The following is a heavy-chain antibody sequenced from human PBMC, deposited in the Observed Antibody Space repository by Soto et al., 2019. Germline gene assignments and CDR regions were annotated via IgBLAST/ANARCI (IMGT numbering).Heavy chain of an antibody. CDR1: GFTFTSSA. Sequence: SVKVSCKASGFTFTSSAMQWVRQARGQRLEWIGWIVVGSGNTNYAQKFQERVTITRDMSTSTAYMEPSSLRSEDTAVYYCAAGYYDILTGYFPIDYWGQGTLVTVSS. J-gene: IGHJ4*02. V-gene: IGHV1-58*02. CDR2: IVVGSGNT. CDR3: AAGYYDILTGYFPIDY. D-gene: IGHD3-9*01.